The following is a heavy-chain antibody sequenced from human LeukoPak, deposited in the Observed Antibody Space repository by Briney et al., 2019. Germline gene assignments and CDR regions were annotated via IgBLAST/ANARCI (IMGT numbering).Heavy chain of an antibody. J-gene: IGHJ4*02. V-gene: IGHV3-21*01. CDR1: GFTFSSYS. CDR3: ARDGYYYDSSGYSYPFDY. Sequence: KPGGSLRLSCAASGFTFSSYSMNWVRQAPGKGLEWVSSISSSSSYIYYADSVKGRFTISRDNAKNSLYLQMNSLRAEDTAVYYCARDGYYYDSSGYSYPFDYWGQGTLVTVSS. D-gene: IGHD3-22*01. CDR2: ISSSSSYI.